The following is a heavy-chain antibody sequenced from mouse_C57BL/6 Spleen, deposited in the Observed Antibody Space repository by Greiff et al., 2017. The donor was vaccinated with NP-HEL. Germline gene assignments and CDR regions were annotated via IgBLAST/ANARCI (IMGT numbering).Heavy chain of an antibody. D-gene: IGHD6-1*01. Sequence: EVQLQESGPGLVKPSQSLSLTCSVTGYSITSGYYWNWIRQFPGNKLEWMGYISYDGSNNYNPSLKNRISITRDTSKNQFFLKLNSVTTEDTATYYCARGPSYDYYAMDYWGQGTSVTVSS. V-gene: IGHV3-6*01. J-gene: IGHJ4*01. CDR1: GYSITSGYY. CDR3: ARGPSYDYYAMDY. CDR2: ISYDGSN.